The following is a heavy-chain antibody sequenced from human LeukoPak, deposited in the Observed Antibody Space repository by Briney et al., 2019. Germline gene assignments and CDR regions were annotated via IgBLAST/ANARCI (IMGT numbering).Heavy chain of an antibody. D-gene: IGHD3-10*01. J-gene: IGHJ4*02. Sequence: SETLSLTCAVYGGSFSGYYWSWIRQPPGKGLEWIGSVYYSGSTYYNPSLKSRVTISVDTSKNQFSLKLSSVTAADTAVYYCARSQNYYGSGDYWSQGTLVTVSS. CDR2: VYYSGST. CDR3: ARSQNYYGSGDY. V-gene: IGHV4-34*01. CDR1: GGSFSGYY.